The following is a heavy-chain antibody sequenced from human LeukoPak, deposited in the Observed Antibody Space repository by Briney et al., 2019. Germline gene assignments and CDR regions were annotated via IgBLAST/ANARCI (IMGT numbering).Heavy chain of an antibody. CDR3: AREGCTNGVCYADY. CDR1: GYTFTGYY. Sequence: ASVKVSCKASGYTFTGYYMHWVRQAPGQGLEWMGWINPNSSGTNYAQKFQGWVTMTRDTSISTAYMELSRLRSDDTAVYYCAREGCTNGVCYADYWGQGTLVTVSS. CDR2: INPNSSGT. D-gene: IGHD2-8*01. V-gene: IGHV1-2*04. J-gene: IGHJ4*02.